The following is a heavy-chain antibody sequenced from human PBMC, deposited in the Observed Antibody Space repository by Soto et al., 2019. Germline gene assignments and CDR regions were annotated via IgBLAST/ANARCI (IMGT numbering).Heavy chain of an antibody. J-gene: IGHJ4*02. CDR1: GFSLSTSGVC. D-gene: IGHD3-10*02. V-gene: IGHV2-70*11. CDR2: IDWDDDK. Sequence: PTLVNPTQTLTLTCTFSGFSLSTSGVCVSWIRQPPGKALEWLARIDWDDDKYYSTSLKTRLTISKDTSKNQVVLTMTNMDPVDRATYYCARCPFTMYYFDDWGQGTLVTASS. CDR3: ARCPFTMYYFDD.